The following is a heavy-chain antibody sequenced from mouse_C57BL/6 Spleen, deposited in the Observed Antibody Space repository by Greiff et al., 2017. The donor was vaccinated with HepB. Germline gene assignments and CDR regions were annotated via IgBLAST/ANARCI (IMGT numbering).Heavy chain of an antibody. D-gene: IGHD1-1*01. CDR3: TSHYYGSFAY. CDR1: GFNIKDDY. J-gene: IGHJ3*01. Sequence: EVQLVESGAELVRPGASVKLSCTASGFNIKDDYMHWVKQRPEQGLEWIGWIDPENGDTEYASKFQGKATITADTSSNTAYLQLSSLTSEDTAVYYCTSHYYGSFAYWGQGTLVTVSA. CDR2: IDPENGDT. V-gene: IGHV14-4*01.